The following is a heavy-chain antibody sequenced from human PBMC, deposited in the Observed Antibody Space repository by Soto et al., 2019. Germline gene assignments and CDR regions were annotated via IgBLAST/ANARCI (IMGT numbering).Heavy chain of an antibody. CDR1: GGSISSSSYY. D-gene: IGHD3-22*01. CDR2: IYYSGST. Sequence: LSLTCTVSGGSISSSSYYWGWIRQPPGKGLEWIGSIYYSGSTYYNPSLKSRVTISVDTSKNQFSLKLSSVTAADTAVYYCARVVVVIAWFDPWGQGTLVTVSS. CDR3: ARVVVVIAWFDP. J-gene: IGHJ5*02. V-gene: IGHV4-39*01.